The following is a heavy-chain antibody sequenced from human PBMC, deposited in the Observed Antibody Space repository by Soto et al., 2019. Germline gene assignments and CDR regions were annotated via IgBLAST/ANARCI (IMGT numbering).Heavy chain of an antibody. Sequence: PGGSLKTSCKCAGYIFTYYWIVWGRELPGKRLGWGGIIYPVDSDTRSNPSFQGQVTISADRSISTAYLQWSSRKASDTSMYYCARYPTLDDYFFHGMDDWGQGTTVTVSS. V-gene: IGHV5-51*01. CDR2: IYPVDSDT. CDR3: ARYPTLDDYFFHGMDD. D-gene: IGHD1-1*01. J-gene: IGHJ6*02. CDR1: GYIFTYYW.